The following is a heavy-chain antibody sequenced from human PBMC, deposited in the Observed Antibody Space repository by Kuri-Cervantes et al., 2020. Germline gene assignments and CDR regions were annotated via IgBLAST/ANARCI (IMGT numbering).Heavy chain of an antibody. J-gene: IGHJ6*02. Sequence: SETLSLTCTVSGGSINSGDFYWSWIRQPPGKGLEWIEYIFYSGTTFYNPSLKSRVTISVDRSKNQFSLKLSSVTAADTAVYYCARDRGVVVPAARYYYYYGMDVWGQGTTVTVSS. CDR2: IFYSGTT. CDR1: GGSINSGDFY. CDR3: ARDRGVVVPAARYYYYYGMDV. D-gene: IGHD2-2*01. V-gene: IGHV4-30-4*01.